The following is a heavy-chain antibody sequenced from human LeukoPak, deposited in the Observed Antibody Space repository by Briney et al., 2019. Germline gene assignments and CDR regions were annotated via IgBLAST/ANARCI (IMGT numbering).Heavy chain of an antibody. Sequence: SVKVSCKASGGTFSSYAISWVRQAPGQGLEWMGGIIPIFGTANYAQKFQGRVTITADESTSTAYMELRSLRSDDTAVYYCARDGDITGTTYGYWGQGTLVTVSS. CDR1: GGTFSSYA. D-gene: IGHD1-20*01. V-gene: IGHV1-69*13. CDR3: ARDGDITGTTYGY. J-gene: IGHJ4*02. CDR2: IIPIFGTA.